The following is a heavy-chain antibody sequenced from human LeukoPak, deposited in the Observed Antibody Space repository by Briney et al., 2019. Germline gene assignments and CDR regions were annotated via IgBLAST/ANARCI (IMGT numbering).Heavy chain of an antibody. J-gene: IGHJ4*02. V-gene: IGHV3-21*01. CDR1: GFTFSSYS. Sequence: GGSLRLSCAASGFTFSSYSMNWVRQAPGKGLEWVSSISSSSSYIYYADSVKGRFTISRDNAKNSLYLQMNSLRAEDTAVYYCARDEAAAGNLQVDYWGQGTLVTVSS. D-gene: IGHD6-13*01. CDR3: ARDEAAAGNLQVDY. CDR2: ISSSSSYI.